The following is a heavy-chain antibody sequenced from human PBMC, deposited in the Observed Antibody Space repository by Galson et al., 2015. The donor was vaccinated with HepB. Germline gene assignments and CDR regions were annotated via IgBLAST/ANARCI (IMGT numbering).Heavy chain of an antibody. J-gene: IGHJ4*02. Sequence: SLRLSCAASGFTFSNYGIYWIRQAPGKGLEWVAVIWYDGSKEYYADSVKGRFTISRDNSKNTVYLQMNSLRAEDTAVYYCARHEVGGVDYWGQGTLDTVSS. D-gene: IGHD1-26*01. CDR3: ARHEVGGVDY. CDR2: IWYDGSKE. CDR1: GFTFSNYG. V-gene: IGHV3-33*07.